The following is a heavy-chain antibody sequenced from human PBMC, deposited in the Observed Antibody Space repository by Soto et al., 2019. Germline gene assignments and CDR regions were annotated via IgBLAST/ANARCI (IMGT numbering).Heavy chain of an antibody. J-gene: IGHJ6*02. Sequence: ASVKVSCKASGYTFTSYGISWVRQAPGQGHEWMGWISAYNGNTNYAQKLQGRVTMTTDTSTSTAYMELRSLRSDDTAVYYCARSSSGWYSPSGYYNYGIDVWGQGTKVTVSS. CDR1: GYTFTSYG. D-gene: IGHD6-19*01. V-gene: IGHV1-18*01. CDR3: ARSSSGWYSPSGYYNYGIDV. CDR2: ISAYNGNT.